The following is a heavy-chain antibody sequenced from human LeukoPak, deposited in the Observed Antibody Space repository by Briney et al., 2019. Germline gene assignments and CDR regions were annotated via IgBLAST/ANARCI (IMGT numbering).Heavy chain of an antibody. Sequence: PGGSLRLSCAASGFTFSSYGMHWVRQAPGKGLEWVSYISSSSSTIYYADSVKGRFTISRDNAKDSLYLQMNSLRAEDTAVYYCARDGYIAARPRYYYYYMDVWGKGTTVTVPS. D-gene: IGHD6-6*01. V-gene: IGHV3-48*01. CDR1: GFTFSSYG. J-gene: IGHJ6*03. CDR3: ARDGYIAARPRYYYYYMDV. CDR2: ISSSSSTI.